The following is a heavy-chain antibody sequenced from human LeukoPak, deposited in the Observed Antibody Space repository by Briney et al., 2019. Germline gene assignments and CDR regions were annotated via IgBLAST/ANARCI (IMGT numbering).Heavy chain of an antibody. J-gene: IGHJ4*02. V-gene: IGHV3-30*19. D-gene: IGHD6-19*01. CDR2: LSYDGSDK. CDR1: GFTFSSCA. CDR3: AGDPSRIAVAGGRLDY. Sequence: PGGSLRLSCAASGFTFSSCAMHWVRQAPGKGLEWVAFLSYDGSDKYYADSVMGRFTISRDNSKNTVYLEVNRPTHEDTAVYYCAGDPSRIAVAGGRLDYWGQGTPVIVSS.